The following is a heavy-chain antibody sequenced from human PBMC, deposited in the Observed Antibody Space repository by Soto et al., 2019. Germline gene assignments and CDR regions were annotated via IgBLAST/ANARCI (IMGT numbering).Heavy chain of an antibody. CDR1: RTSGVG. D-gene: IGHD2-8*02. Sequence: RTSGVGVGWIRQPPGKALEWLALIYWDNDKRYSPSLRSRLTITKDTSKNQVVLTVANVDPVDTATYYCAHTYETYWRNFDYWAQGIRDTVSS. J-gene: IGHJ4*02. CDR2: IYWDNDK. CDR3: AHTYETYWRNFDY. V-gene: IGHV2-5*02.